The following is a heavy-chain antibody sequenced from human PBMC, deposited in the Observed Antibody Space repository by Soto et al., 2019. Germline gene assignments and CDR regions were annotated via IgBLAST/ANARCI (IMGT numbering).Heavy chain of an antibody. CDR3: LLRGELAPGGVYFDY. J-gene: IGHJ4*02. D-gene: IGHD1-7*01. CDR1: GLTFRSYW. Sequence: PGGSLRLSCAASGLTFRSYWMHWVRQAPGKGLVWVSRINSDGNSTNYADSVEGRFTISRDNAKNTLFLQMNSLRAGDTAVYYCLLRGELAPGGVYFDYWGQGTLVTVSS. CDR2: INSDGNST. V-gene: IGHV3-74*01.